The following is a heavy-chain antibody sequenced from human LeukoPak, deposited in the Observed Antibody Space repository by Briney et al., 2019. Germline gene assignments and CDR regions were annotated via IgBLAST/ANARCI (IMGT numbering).Heavy chain of an antibody. Sequence: ASVKVSCKASGYTFTSYGISWVRQAPGQGLEWMGWISAYNGNTNYAQKFQGRVTMTEDTSTDTAYMELSSLRSEDTAVYYCATVYSSSSGDWFDPWGQGTLVTVSS. CDR2: ISAYNGNT. CDR1: GYTFTSYG. V-gene: IGHV1-18*01. CDR3: ATVYSSSSGDWFDP. J-gene: IGHJ5*02. D-gene: IGHD6-13*01.